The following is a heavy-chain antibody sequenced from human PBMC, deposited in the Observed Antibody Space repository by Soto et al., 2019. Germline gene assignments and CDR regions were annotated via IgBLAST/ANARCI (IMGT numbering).Heavy chain of an antibody. CDR1: GFTFSSYS. D-gene: IGHD2-15*01. Sequence: GGSLRLSCAASGFTFSSYSMNWVRQAPGKGLEWVSSISSSSSYIYYADSVKGRFTISRVNAKNSLYLQMNGLRAEDTAVYYCARGQDIVVVVAATGPEDYYMDVWGKGTTVTVSS. V-gene: IGHV3-21*01. J-gene: IGHJ6*03. CDR2: ISSSSSYI. CDR3: ARGQDIVVVVAATGPEDYYMDV.